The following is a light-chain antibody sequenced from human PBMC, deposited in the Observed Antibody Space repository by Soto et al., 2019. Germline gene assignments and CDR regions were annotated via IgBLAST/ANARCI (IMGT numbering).Light chain of an antibody. V-gene: IGLV1-51*02. CDR2: ENN. CDR3: GTWDSRLSGWV. Sequence: QSVLTQPPSVSAAPGQKVTISCSGSSSNIGNNYVSWYQQLPGTAPKLLIYENNKRPSGIPDRFSGSKSGTSATLGITGLRTGDDADYYCGTWDSRLSGWVFGGGTKLTVL. CDR1: SSNIGNNY. J-gene: IGLJ3*02.